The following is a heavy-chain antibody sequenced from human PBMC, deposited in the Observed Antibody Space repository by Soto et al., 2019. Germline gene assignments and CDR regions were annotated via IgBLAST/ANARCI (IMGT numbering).Heavy chain of an antibody. J-gene: IGHJ4*02. CDR3: ASRKERSGPHYFDY. V-gene: IGHV1-8*01. D-gene: IGHD6-25*01. CDR2: MNPNTGNT. Sequence: QVQLVQSGAEVKKPGASVKVSCKASGDSFTKYDIHWVRQATGQGLEWMGWMNPNTGNTGFAQKFRGRVTLTRNTAISTAYMELSSLRSDDTAVYFCASRKERSGPHYFDYWGQGTLVTVSS. CDR1: GDSFTKYD.